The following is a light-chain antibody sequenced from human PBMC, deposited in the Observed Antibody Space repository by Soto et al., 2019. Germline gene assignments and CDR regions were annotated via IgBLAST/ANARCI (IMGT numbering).Light chain of an antibody. V-gene: IGKV3-15*01. J-gene: IGKJ2*01. Sequence: EIVMTQSPATLSVSPGERATLSCRASQSVSSNLACYQQKHGHAPRRLIYGASTRAAGVPASFSGSGSGTEFTLTTISLQYQDFAVYYCRQYNNWPLYTFGQGTKVELK. CDR2: GAS. CDR1: QSVSSN. CDR3: RQYNNWPLYT.